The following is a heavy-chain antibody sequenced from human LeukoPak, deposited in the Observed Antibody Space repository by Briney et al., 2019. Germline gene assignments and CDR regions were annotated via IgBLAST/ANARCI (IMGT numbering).Heavy chain of an antibody. CDR2: ISSSSSYI. J-gene: IGHJ6*02. CDR3: ARDSKIQLWLRIVDYYGMDV. Sequence: PGGSLRLSCAAFGFTFSSYSMNWVRQAPGKGLEWVSSISSSSSYIYYADSVKGRFTISRDNAKNSLYLQMNSLRAEDTAVYYCARDSKIQLWLRIVDYYGMDVWGQGTTVTVSS. D-gene: IGHD5-18*01. V-gene: IGHV3-21*01. CDR1: GFTFSSYS.